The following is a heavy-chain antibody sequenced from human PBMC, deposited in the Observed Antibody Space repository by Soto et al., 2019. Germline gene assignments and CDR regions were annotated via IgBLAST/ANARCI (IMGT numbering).Heavy chain of an antibody. D-gene: IGHD3-9*01. CDR1: GFTFSSYA. V-gene: IGHV3-23*01. CDR3: AKDGNPIPYLTGYYRLGWFDP. Sequence: EVQLLESGGGVVQPGGSLRLSCAASGFTFSSYAMSWVRQAPGKGLEWVSAISGSGGRTYYADSVKGRFTISRDNSKNTLYLQMNSLRAEDTAVYYCAKDGNPIPYLTGYYRLGWFDPWGQGTLVTVSS. CDR2: ISGSGGRT. J-gene: IGHJ5*02.